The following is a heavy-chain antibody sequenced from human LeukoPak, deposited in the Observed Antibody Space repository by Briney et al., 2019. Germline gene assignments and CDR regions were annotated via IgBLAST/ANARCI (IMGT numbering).Heavy chain of an antibody. CDR2: ISSSSSYI. CDR1: GFTFSGYS. V-gene: IGHV3-21*01. D-gene: IGHD3-3*01. Sequence: PGGSLRLSCAASGFTFSGYSMNWVRQAPGKGLEWVSSISSSSSYIYYADSVKGRFTISRDNAKNSLYLQMNSLRAEDTAVYYCARVLWSGYNPSGIDYWGQGTLVTVSS. J-gene: IGHJ4*02. CDR3: ARVLWSGYNPSGIDY.